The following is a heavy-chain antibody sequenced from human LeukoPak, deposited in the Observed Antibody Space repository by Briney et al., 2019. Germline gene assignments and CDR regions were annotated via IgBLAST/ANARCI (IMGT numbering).Heavy chain of an antibody. J-gene: IGHJ5*02. CDR1: GFTFSSYS. D-gene: IGHD6-13*01. CDR2: ISSSSYI. CDR3: ARECSSSGFLNAGFDP. V-gene: IGHV3-21*01. Sequence: PGGSLRLSCAASGFTFSSYSMNWVRQAPGKGLEWVSSISSSSYIYYADSVKGRFTISRDNAKNSLYLQMNSLRAEDTAVYYCARECSSSGFLNAGFDPWGQGTLVTVSS.